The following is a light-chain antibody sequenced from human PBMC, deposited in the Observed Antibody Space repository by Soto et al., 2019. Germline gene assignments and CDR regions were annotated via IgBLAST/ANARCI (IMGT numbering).Light chain of an antibody. V-gene: IGKV3-11*01. CDR3: HQRYNWPRVT. J-gene: IGKJ5*01. Sequence: EIVLTQSPATLSLSPGERVTLSCRASQSVSNSLAWYQQKPGQPPRLLIYDVSNRATGIPARFSGSGSGTDFTLTTTRLEPEDFAVYFCHQRYNWPRVTFGQGTRLGIK. CDR2: DVS. CDR1: QSVSNS.